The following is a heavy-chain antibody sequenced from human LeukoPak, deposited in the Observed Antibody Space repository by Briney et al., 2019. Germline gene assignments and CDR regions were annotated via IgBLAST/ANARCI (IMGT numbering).Heavy chain of an antibody. V-gene: IGHV1-69*05. CDR1: GYTFTSYD. D-gene: IGHD3-9*01. CDR3: ARVALRYFGFDY. CDR2: IIPIFGTA. J-gene: IGHJ4*02. Sequence: SVKVSCKASGYTFTSYDINWVRQATGQGLEWMGGIIPIFGTANYAQKFQGRVTITTDESTSTAYMELSSLRSEDTAVYYCARVALRYFGFDYWGQGTLVTVSS.